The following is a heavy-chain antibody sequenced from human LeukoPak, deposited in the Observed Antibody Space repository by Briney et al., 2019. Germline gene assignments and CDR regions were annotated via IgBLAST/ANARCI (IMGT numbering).Heavy chain of an antibody. V-gene: IGHV3-74*01. Sequence: GGSLRLSCAASGFTFSSYWMHWVRQAPGKGPVWVSRINSDGSSTSYADSVKGRFTISRDNAKNTLYLQMNSLRAEDTAVYYCARDYTMGATPDYWGQGTLVTVSS. J-gene: IGHJ4*02. CDR3: ARDYTMGATPDY. D-gene: IGHD1-26*01. CDR1: GFTFSSYW. CDR2: INSDGSST.